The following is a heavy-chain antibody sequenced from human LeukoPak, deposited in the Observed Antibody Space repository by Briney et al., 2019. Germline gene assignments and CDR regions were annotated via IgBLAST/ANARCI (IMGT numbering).Heavy chain of an antibody. Sequence: SETLSLTCTVAGGSISSSTYNWGWIRQPPGKGLEWIGSVYYTGITYYNPSVESRVTISVDTSKNHFSLELNSVTAADTGVYFCARQVRSPVVKFMDVWGQGTTVIVSS. D-gene: IGHD3-22*01. CDR2: VYYTGIT. J-gene: IGHJ6*02. CDR3: ARQVRSPVVKFMDV. V-gene: IGHV4-39*01. CDR1: GGSISSSTYN.